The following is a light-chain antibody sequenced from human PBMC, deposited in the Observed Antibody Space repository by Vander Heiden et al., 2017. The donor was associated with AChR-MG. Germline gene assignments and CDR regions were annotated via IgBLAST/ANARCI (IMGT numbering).Light chain of an antibody. J-gene: IGLJ2*01. CDR3: GAWDTSLNIVV. CDR1: RSNIATNS. V-gene: IGLV1-51*01. Sequence: QSVFTQPPSLSAAPGRRVPIPCPCTRSNIATNSVSWYQQLPGTPPKLLICTNNRRPSGVPDRFSGSKSGTSATLGITGLQTGDEADYYCGAWDTSLNIVVFGGGTKLTVL. CDR2: TNN.